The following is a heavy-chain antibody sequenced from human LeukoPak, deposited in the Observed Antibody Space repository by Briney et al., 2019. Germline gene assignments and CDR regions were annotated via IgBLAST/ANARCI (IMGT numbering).Heavy chain of an antibody. J-gene: IGHJ4*02. CDR1: GGSIRFYY. D-gene: IGHD5-18*01. V-gene: IGHV4-59*01. Sequence: PSETLSLTCTVSGGSIRFYYWSWIRQSPGRGLGCIGYISYSGSTNYNPSLKSRVTISVGTSTNQFSLKLNSVTAADTAVYYCARADGRGYIYGVPMYFDSWGQGTLVTVSS. CDR2: ISYSGST. CDR3: ARADGRGYIYGVPMYFDS.